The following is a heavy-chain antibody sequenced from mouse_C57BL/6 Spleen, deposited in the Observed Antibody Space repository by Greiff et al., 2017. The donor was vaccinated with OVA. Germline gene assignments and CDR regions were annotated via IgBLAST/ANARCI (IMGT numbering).Heavy chain of an antibody. V-gene: IGHV1-53*01. J-gene: IGHJ2*01. D-gene: IGHD2-4*01. CDR3: ARSYDYDGTAFDY. Sequence: VQLQQPGTELVKPGASVQLSCKASGYTFTSSWMHWVKQRPGQGLEWIGNINPRNGGTNYNEKFKSKATLTTDKYSRTAYMQLSSLTSADSAVYYCARSYDYDGTAFDYWGQGTTLTVSS. CDR2: INPRNGGT. CDR1: GYTFTSSW.